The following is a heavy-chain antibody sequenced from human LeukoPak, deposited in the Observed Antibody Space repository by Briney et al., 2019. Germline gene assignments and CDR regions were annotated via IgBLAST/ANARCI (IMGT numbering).Heavy chain of an antibody. CDR1: GGSISSYY. CDR2: IYYSGST. V-gene: IGHV4-59*01. Sequence: SETLSLTCTVSGGSISSYYWSWIRQPPGKGLEWIGYIYYSGSTNYNPSLKSRVTISVDTSKNLFSLNLSSVTAADTAVYYCARDSLWFDPWGQGTLVTVSS. CDR3: ARDSLWFDP. J-gene: IGHJ5*02.